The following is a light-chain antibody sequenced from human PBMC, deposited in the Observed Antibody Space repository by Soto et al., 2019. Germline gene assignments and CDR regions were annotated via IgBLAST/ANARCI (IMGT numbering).Light chain of an antibody. CDR1: TSNIGSNY. Sequence: QSVLTQPPSASGTPGQRVTISCSGGTSNIGSNYVYWYQQLPGTAPRLLIYTNNERPSGVPDRFSGSKSGTSASLAITGLRSEDEADYYCAAWDDSLSGVVFGGGTKLTVL. J-gene: IGLJ2*01. V-gene: IGLV1-47*01. CDR3: AAWDDSLSGVV. CDR2: TNN.